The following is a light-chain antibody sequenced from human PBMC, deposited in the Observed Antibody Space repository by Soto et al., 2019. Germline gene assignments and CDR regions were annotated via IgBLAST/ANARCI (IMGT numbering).Light chain of an antibody. CDR3: QQYCSSPLT. CDR2: GAS. Sequence: IVLTQSPGTLTLSPGERATPSCRASQSVSSSYLAWYQQKAGQAPRLLICGASSRATGIPDRFSGSGAGKYFIITIRILEPEDVSVYFCQQYCSSPLTFGGGTKVEIK. CDR1: QSVSSSY. J-gene: IGKJ4*01. V-gene: IGKV3-20*01.